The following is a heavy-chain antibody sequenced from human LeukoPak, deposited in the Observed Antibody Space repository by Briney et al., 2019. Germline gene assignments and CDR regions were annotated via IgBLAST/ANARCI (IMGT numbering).Heavy chain of an antibody. CDR1: GFAFNMYS. CDR2: VSGSGTTT. V-gene: IGHV3-23*01. J-gene: IGHJ4*02. CDR3: AKVPSPGVGAF. Sequence: GGSLRLSCVASGFAFNMYSMSWVRQAPGKGLEWVSTVSGSGTTTYYADSVKGRFTISRDNSKNTLYMQMNSLRAEDTAVYYCAKVPSPGVGAFWGQGTLVSVSS. D-gene: IGHD1-26*01.